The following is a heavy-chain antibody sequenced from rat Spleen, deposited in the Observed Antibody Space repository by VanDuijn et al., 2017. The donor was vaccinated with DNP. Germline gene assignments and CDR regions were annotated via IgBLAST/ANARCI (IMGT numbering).Heavy chain of an antibody. CDR1: GFTFSDYN. V-gene: IGHV5-7*01. J-gene: IGHJ4*01. D-gene: IGHD1-2*01. CDR2: IIYDGSST. Sequence: EVQLVESGGGLVQPGRSLKLSCGASGFTFSDYNMAWVRQVPKKGLEWVATIIYDGSSTYYRDSVKGRFTISRDNAKSTLYLQMDSLRSEDTATYYCARHRYYSSYTPYAMDAWGQGTSVTVSS. CDR3: ARHRYYSSYTPYAMDA.